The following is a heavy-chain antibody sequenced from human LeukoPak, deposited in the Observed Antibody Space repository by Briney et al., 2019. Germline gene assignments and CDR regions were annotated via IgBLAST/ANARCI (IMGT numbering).Heavy chain of an antibody. D-gene: IGHD6-13*01. Sequence: SETLSLTCTVSGYSISSGYYWGWIRQPPGKGLEWIGSIYHSGSTYYNPSLKSRVTISVDTSKNQFSLKLSSVTAADTAVYYCARDDVTIAAADYWGQGTLVTVSS. CDR3: ARDDVTIAAADY. CDR1: GYSISSGYY. V-gene: IGHV4-38-2*02. CDR2: IYHSGST. J-gene: IGHJ4*02.